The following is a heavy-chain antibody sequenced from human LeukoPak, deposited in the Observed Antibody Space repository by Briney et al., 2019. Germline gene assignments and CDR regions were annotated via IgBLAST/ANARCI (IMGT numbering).Heavy chain of an antibody. CDR1: GFTFSSYG. CDR3: AKASGRATIISFLFDY. CDR2: IRYDGSNK. Sequence: GALRLSCAASGFTFSSYGMHWVRQAPGKGLEWVAFIRYDGSNKYYADSVKGRFTISRDNSKNTLYLQMNSLRAEDTAVYYCAKASGRATIISFLFDYWGQGTLVTVSS. J-gene: IGHJ4*02. V-gene: IGHV3-30*02. D-gene: IGHD5-24*01.